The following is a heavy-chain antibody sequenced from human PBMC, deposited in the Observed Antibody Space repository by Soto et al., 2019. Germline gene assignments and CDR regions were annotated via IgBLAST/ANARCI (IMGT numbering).Heavy chain of an antibody. V-gene: IGHV3-23*03. Sequence: PGGSLRLSCAASGVTFGSYALSWVRQGLGEELEWGSIINGSASNTYYAAPVKRRCTISRHNSKNTLCLQNNSLKGEDTAVYYCARPEKISSWGNGPDYWGQGTRVTVSS. CDR2: INGSASNT. J-gene: IGHJ4*02. CDR3: ARPEKISSWGNGPDY. CDR1: GVTFGSYA. D-gene: IGHD6-6*01.